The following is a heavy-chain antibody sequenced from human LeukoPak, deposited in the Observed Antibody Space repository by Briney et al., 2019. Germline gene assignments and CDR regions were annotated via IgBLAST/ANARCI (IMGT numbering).Heavy chain of an antibody. CDR2: ISGSGGST. J-gene: IGHJ6*02. D-gene: IGHD3-10*01. V-gene: IGHV3-23*01. CDR1: GFTFSSYA. Sequence: GGSLRLSCAASGFTFSSYAMSWVRQAPGKGLEWVSAISGSGGSTYYADSVKGRFTISRDNSKNTLYLQMNSLRAEDTAVYYCAKGRTGYYYYGMDVWGRGTTVTVSS. CDR3: AKGRTGYYYYGMDV.